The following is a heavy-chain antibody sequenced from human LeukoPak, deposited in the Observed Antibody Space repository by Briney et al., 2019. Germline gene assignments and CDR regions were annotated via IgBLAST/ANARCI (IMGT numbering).Heavy chain of an antibody. CDR1: GFTFSSSA. CDR2: ISGSSGST. D-gene: IGHD2-2*01. V-gene: IGHV3-23*01. J-gene: IGHJ4*02. CDR3: AKDLDCSSTNCYPDY. Sequence: PGGSLRLSCGASGFTFSSSAMSWVRQAPGKGLEWVSAISGSSGSTYYADSVKGRFTISRDNSKNTLYLQMNSLRAEDTAVYYCAKDLDCSSTNCYPDYWGQGTLVTVSS.